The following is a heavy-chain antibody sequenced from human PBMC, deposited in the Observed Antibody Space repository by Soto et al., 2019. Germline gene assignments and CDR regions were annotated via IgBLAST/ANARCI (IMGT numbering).Heavy chain of an antibody. CDR3: ARELRDGDNFHPGLFDY. Sequence: QVQLQESGPGLVKPSQTLSLTCTVSGGSISSGGYYWSWLRQHPGKGLEWIGYIYYSGSTYYNPSPKCRVTISVDSSKSQYSLQLSCVTAADTAVYYCARELRDGDNFHPGLFDYWGQGTLVTVSS. J-gene: IGHJ4*02. CDR1: GGSISSGGYY. V-gene: IGHV4-31*03. CDR2: IYYSGST. D-gene: IGHD3-16*01.